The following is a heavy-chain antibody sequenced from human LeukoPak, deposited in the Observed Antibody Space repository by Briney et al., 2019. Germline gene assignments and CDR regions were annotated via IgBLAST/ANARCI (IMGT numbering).Heavy chain of an antibody. D-gene: IGHD4-17*01. V-gene: IGHV4-59*01. CDR1: GGSINNYY. CDR3: ARGKGDYHFDY. CDR2: IYSSGST. Sequence: SETLSLTCTVSGGSINNYYWSWIRQPPGKGLEWIGYIYSSGSTNYNPSLKSRVTISVDTSKNQFSLKLSSVTAADTAVYYCARGKGDYHFDYWGQGTLVTVSS. J-gene: IGHJ4*02.